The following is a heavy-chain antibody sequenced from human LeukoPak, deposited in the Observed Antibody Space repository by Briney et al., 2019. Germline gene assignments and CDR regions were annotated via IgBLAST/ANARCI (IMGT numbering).Heavy chain of an antibody. CDR3: ARSGGDYLVDY. CDR2: INPNSGGT. V-gene: IGHV1-2*02. Sequence: ASVKVSCKASGYTFTGYYMHWVRQAPGQGLEWMGWINPNSGGTNYALKFQGRVTMTRDTSISTAYMELSRLRSDDTAVYYCARSGGDYLVDYWGQGTLVTVSS. CDR1: GYTFTGYY. J-gene: IGHJ4*02. D-gene: IGHD4-17*01.